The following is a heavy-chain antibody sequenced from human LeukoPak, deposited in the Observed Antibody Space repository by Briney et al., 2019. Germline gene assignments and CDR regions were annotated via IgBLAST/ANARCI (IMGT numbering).Heavy chain of an antibody. Sequence: SGGSLRLSCAASGFTVSSNYMTWVRQAPGKGLEWVSVIYSGGNTYYADSVKGRFTISRDNSKNTVYLQMDSLRAEDTAMYYCATGYYDVLTGHAYWGQGTLVTVSS. CDR3: ATGYYDVLTGHAY. V-gene: IGHV3-66*01. J-gene: IGHJ4*02. D-gene: IGHD3-9*01. CDR1: GFTVSSNY. CDR2: IYSGGNT.